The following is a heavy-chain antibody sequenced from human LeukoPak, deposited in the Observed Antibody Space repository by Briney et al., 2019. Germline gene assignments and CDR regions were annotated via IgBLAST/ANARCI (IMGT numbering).Heavy chain of an antibody. Sequence: SVKVSCKASGGTFSSYAISWVRQAPGQGLEWMGGIIPIFGTANYAQKFQGGVTITADESTSTAYMVLSSLRSDDTAVYYCAREYCSSTSCLAPSVHGMDVWGQGTTVTVSS. V-gene: IGHV1-69*13. J-gene: IGHJ6*02. CDR1: GGTFSSYA. D-gene: IGHD2-2*01. CDR2: IIPIFGTA. CDR3: AREYCSSTSCLAPSVHGMDV.